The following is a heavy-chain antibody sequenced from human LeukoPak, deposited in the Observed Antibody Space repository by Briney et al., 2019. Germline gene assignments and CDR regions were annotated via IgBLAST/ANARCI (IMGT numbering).Heavy chain of an antibody. CDR1: GGSISSYY. Sequence: SETLSFTCTVSGGSISSYYWSWIRQPPGKGLEWIAYISDIGSINYNPSLKSRVTISLDTSKNQLSLKLSSVTAADTAVYYCAGHHPRNTVDFWGQGTLVTVSS. J-gene: IGHJ4*02. V-gene: IGHV4-59*08. CDR3: AGHHPRNTVDF. D-gene: IGHD2-8*02. CDR2: ISDIGSI.